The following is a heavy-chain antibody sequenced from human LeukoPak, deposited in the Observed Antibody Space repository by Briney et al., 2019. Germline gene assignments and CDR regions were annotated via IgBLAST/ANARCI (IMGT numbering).Heavy chain of an antibody. J-gene: IGHJ4*02. CDR3: ARGAEAETSPLDF. D-gene: IGHD6-13*01. CDR1: GYIFSDYY. V-gene: IGHV1-2*02. Sequence: ASVKVSCKASGYIFSDYYMHWVWQAPGQGLEWLGWINSKSGAADYAQQFRGRVTMTRDTSINTDYMEMKRVTSDDTAVYYCARGAEAETSPLDFWGQGTLVIVS. CDR2: INSKSGAA.